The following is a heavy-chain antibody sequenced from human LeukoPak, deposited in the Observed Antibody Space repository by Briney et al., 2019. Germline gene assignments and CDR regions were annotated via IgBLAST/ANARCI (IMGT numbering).Heavy chain of an antibody. CDR1: GGSISSYY. Sequence: TTSETLSLTCTVSGGSISSYYWSWIRQPPGKGLEWIGYIYYSGSTYYNPSLKSRVTISVDTSKNQFSLKLSSVTAADTAVYYCARLQLAPDTASYFDYWGQGTLVTVSS. CDR2: IYYSGST. CDR3: ARLQLAPDTASYFDY. D-gene: IGHD5-18*01. J-gene: IGHJ4*02. V-gene: IGHV4-59*12.